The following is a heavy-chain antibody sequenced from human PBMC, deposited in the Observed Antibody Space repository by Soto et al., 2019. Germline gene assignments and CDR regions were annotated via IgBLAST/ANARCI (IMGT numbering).Heavy chain of an antibody. CDR1: GGSFSGYY. CDR2: INHSGST. Sequence: QVQLQQWGAGLLKPSETLSLTCAVYGGSFSGYYWSWIRQPPGKGLEWIGEINHSGSTNYNPSLKSRVTISVDTSKNQFSLKLSSVTAADTAVYYCARAGRWLRRYYFDYWGQGTLVTVSS. D-gene: IGHD5-12*01. CDR3: ARAGRWLRRYYFDY. V-gene: IGHV4-34*01. J-gene: IGHJ4*02.